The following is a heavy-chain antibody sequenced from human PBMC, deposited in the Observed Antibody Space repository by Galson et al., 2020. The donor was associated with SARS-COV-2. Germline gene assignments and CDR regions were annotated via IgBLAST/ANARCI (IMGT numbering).Heavy chain of an antibody. V-gene: IGHV1-2*04. CDR1: GYTFTAYY. Sequence: ASVKVSCKTSGYTFTAYYIHWVRQAPGQGLEWMGWINPNSAGTNYPQQFQGWVTMTRDTPISTAYMELSRLKSDDTAVYYCARETEMATFNYFDYWGQGTLVTVSS. CDR2: INPNSAGT. D-gene: IGHD5-12*01. CDR3: ARETEMATFNYFDY. J-gene: IGHJ4*02.